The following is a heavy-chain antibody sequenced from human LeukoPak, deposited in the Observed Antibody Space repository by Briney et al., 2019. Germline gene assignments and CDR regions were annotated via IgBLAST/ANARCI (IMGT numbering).Heavy chain of an antibody. CDR3: ARGLGGILTNDY. J-gene: IGHJ4*02. CDR2: ISSSGNTI. CDR1: GFTLSYYS. Sequence: GGSLRLSCAASGFTLSYYSLNWVRQAPGKGLEWVSYISSSGNTIYYADSVKGRFTISRDNAKNSLYLQMNSLRDEDTAVYYCARGLGGILTNDYWGQGTLVTVSS. V-gene: IGHV3-48*02. D-gene: IGHD3-9*01.